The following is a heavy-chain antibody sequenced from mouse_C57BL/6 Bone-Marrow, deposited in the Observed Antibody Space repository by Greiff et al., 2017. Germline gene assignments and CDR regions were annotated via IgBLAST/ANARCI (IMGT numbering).Heavy chain of an antibody. CDR3: ARNWDFDY. J-gene: IGHJ2*01. D-gene: IGHD4-1*01. Sequence: EVKLVESGGDLVKPGGSLKPSCAASGFTFSSYGMSWVRQTPDKRLEWVATISSGGSYTYYPDSVKGRFTISRDNAKNTLYLQMSSLKSEDTAMYYCARNWDFDYWGQGTTLTVSS. CDR1: GFTFSSYG. CDR2: ISSGGSYT. V-gene: IGHV5-6*01.